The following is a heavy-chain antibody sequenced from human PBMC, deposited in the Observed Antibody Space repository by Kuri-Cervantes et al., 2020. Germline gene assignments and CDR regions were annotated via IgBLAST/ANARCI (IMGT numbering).Heavy chain of an antibody. CDR1: GGSISSGGYY. CDR2: IYYSGST. J-gene: IGHJ4*02. V-gene: IGHV4-31*03. Sequence: SETLSLTCTVSGGSISSGGYYWSWIRQHPGKGLEWIGYIYYSGSTYYNPSLKSRVTISVDTSKNQFSLKLSSVTAADTAVYYCARDGDGPFDYWGQGTLVTVSS. D-gene: IGHD5-24*01. CDR3: ARDGDGPFDY.